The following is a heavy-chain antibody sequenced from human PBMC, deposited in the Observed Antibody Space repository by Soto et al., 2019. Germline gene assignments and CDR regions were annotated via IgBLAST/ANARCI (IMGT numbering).Heavy chain of an antibody. V-gene: IGHV4-31*03. D-gene: IGHD2-2*01. J-gene: IGHJ4*02. CDR3: ARQPFVPATANSSFGFDY. Sequence: QVQLQESGPGLVKPSQTLSLTCTVSGGSISSGGYYWSWIRQHPGKGLEWIGYIYYSGSTYYNPSLKSRVTISVDTSKTQFSRKLSSVTAADTAVYYCARQPFVPATANSSFGFDYWGQGTLVTVSS. CDR1: GGSISSGGYY. CDR2: IYYSGST.